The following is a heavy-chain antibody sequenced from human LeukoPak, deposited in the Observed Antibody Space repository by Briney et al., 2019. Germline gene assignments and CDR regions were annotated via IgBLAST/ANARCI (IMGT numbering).Heavy chain of an antibody. CDR1: GFTFSNYW. Sequence: GGSLRLSCAASGFTFSNYWMSWVRQAPGKGLEWVANIKQDGSEKYYVDSVKGRFTISRDNAKNSLYLHMNSLRAEDTAVYYCATLSYGGNSFCFDYWGQGTLVTVSS. CDR3: ATLSYGGNSFCFDY. J-gene: IGHJ4*02. V-gene: IGHV3-7*01. CDR2: IKQDGSEK. D-gene: IGHD4-23*01.